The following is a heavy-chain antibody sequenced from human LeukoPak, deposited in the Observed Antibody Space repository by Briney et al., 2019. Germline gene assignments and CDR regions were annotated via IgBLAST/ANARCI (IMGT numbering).Heavy chain of an antibody. CDR1: GFTFSSYS. CDR2: ISSSSSYI. CDR3: ARVPSYGDYARGAFDY. J-gene: IGHJ4*02. D-gene: IGHD4-17*01. V-gene: IGHV3-21*01. Sequence: GGSLRLSCAASGFTFSSYSMNWVRQAPRKGLEWVSSISSSSSYIYYADSVKGRFTISRDNAKNSLYLQMNSLRAEDTAVYYCARVPSYGDYARGAFDYWGQGTLVTVSS.